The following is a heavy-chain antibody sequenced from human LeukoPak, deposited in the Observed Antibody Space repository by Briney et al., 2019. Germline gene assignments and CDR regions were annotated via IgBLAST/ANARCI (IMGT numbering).Heavy chain of an antibody. CDR3: ARDGGFGGPGGDNWFDS. Sequence: PGGSLRPSCAASGFTVSAKYMSWVRQGPGKGLDWISSIYSDGGTNYADSVKGRFTISRDNSKNTLYLQMNSLRPEDTAVYYCARDGGFGGPGGDNWFDSWGQGALVTASS. CDR1: GFTVSAKY. J-gene: IGHJ5*01. V-gene: IGHV3-66*02. D-gene: IGHD3-16*01. CDR2: IYSDGGT.